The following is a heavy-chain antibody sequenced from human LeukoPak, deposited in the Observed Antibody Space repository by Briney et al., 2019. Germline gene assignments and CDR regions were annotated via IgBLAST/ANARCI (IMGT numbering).Heavy chain of an antibody. CDR2: ISYDGSNK. CDR3: AKGASRCSSTRCSLYYFDY. J-gene: IGHJ4*02. D-gene: IGHD2-2*01. V-gene: IGHV3-30*18. CDR1: GFTFSSYG. Sequence: GGSLRLSCGASGFTFSSYGMHWVRQAPGKGLEWVAVISYDGSNKYYADSVKGRFTISRDNSKNMLHLQMNSLRAEDTAVYYCAKGASRCSSTRCSLYYFDYWGQGTLVTVSS.